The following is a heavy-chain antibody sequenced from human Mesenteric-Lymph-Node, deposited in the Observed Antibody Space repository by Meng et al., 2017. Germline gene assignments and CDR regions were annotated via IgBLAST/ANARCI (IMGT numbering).Heavy chain of an antibody. CDR1: GYTFTDHY. V-gene: IGHV1-2*06. CDR2: IDPKRGGT. J-gene: IGHJ5*02. Sequence: QVQLVQSGAEVKKPGASVKVSCKASGYTFTDHYMHWVRQAPGQGLEWMGRIDPKRGGTKYAQKFQGRVTMTRDTSISTAYMELSRLRSDDPAVYYCARDVLNNWFDPWAQGTLVTVSS. D-gene: IGHD3-16*01. CDR3: ARDVLNNWFDP.